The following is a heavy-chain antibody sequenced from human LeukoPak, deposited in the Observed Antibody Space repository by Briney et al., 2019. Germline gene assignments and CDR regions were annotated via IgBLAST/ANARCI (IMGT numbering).Heavy chain of an antibody. CDR1: GFTFDDYA. V-gene: IGHV3-43D*03. CDR3: AELGITMIGGV. CDR2: ISWDGGSS. D-gene: IGHD3-10*02. Sequence: GGSLRLSCAASGFTFDDYAMHWVRQAPGKGLEWVSLISWDGGSSYYADSVKGRFTISRDNSKNSLYLQMNSLRAQDTAVYYCAELGITMIGGVWGKGTTVTISS. J-gene: IGHJ6*04.